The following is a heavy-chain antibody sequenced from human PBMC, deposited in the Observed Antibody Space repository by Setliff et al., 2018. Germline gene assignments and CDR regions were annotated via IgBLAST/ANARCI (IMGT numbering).Heavy chain of an antibody. CDR3: AKDRETPIY. V-gene: IGHV3-23*01. CDR1: GFTFSTYA. D-gene: IGHD1-26*01. CDR2: ISGRGDNT. Sequence: GGSLRLSCAASGFTFSTYAMSWVRQAPGKGLEWLSGISGRGDNTYYVDSVKGRFTISRDNSKETPYLQMNSLRAEDTAIYYCAKDRETPIYWGQGTLVTVSS. J-gene: IGHJ4*02.